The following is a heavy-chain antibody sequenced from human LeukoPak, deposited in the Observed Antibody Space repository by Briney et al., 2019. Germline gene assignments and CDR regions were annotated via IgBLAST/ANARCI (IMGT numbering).Heavy chain of an antibody. CDR3: VKARRDGYNSWGIFDY. Sequence: GGSLRLSCAASGFTFSSYAMSWVRQAPGKGLEWVSAISGSGGSTYYADSVKGRFTISRDNSKNTLYLQMNSLRAEDTAVYYCVKARRDGYNSWGIFDYWGQGTLVTVSS. J-gene: IGHJ4*02. D-gene: IGHD5-24*01. CDR2: ISGSGGST. CDR1: GFTFSSYA. V-gene: IGHV3-23*01.